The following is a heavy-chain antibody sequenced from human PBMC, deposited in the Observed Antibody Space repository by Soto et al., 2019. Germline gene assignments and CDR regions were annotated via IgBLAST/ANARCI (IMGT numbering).Heavy chain of an antibody. D-gene: IGHD2-15*01. CDR1: GYMFASYA. J-gene: IGHJ5*02. CDR2: INGDNGNT. Sequence: ASVQVSCKATGYMFASYAMHWGRKAPGQRLEWMGRINGDNGNTKYSQKFQGRVTITRDTPASTVYMELSSLTSEDTAVYYCARDRGYCSGGRCTQGFDPWGQATLVTVSS. V-gene: IGHV1-3*01. CDR3: ARDRGYCSGGRCTQGFDP.